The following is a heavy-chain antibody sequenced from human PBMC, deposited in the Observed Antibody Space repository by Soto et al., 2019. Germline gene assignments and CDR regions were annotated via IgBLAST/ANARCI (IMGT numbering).Heavy chain of an antibody. CDR3: ARIAGYCSGGSCYYPRGIGAFDI. J-gene: IGHJ3*02. Sequence: QLQLQESGPGLVKPSETLSLTCTVSGGSISSSSYYWGWIRQPPGKGLEWIGGIYYSGSTYYNPSLKSRVTMSVDTSKNQFSLKLSSVTAADTAVYYCARIAGYCSGGSCYYPRGIGAFDIWGQGTMVTVSS. D-gene: IGHD2-15*01. CDR2: IYYSGST. CDR1: GGSISSSSYY. V-gene: IGHV4-39*01.